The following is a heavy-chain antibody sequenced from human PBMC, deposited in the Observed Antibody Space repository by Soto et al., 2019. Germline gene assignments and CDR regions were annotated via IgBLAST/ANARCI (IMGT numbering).Heavy chain of an antibody. CDR3: ARACGGDCYSTGFDY. CDR2: INPNSGGT. J-gene: IGHJ4*02. D-gene: IGHD2-21*02. Sequence: ASVKVSCKASGYTFTGYYMHWVRQAPGQGLEWMGWINPNSGGTNYAQKFQGGVTMTRDTSISTAYMELSRLRSDDTAVYYCARACGGDCYSTGFDYWGQGTLVTVSS. V-gene: IGHV1-2*02. CDR1: GYTFTGYY.